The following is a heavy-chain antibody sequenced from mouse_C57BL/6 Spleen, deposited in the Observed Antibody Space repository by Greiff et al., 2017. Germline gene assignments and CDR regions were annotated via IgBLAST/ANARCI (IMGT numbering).Heavy chain of an antibody. V-gene: IGHV5-4*01. CDR3: ARDGYSTGTWFAY. D-gene: IGHD2-3*01. CDR1: GFTFSSYA. Sequence: EVKLVESGGGLVKPGGSLKLSCAASGFTFSSYAMSWVRQTPEKRLEWVATISDGGSYTSYPDKLKGRFTISRDNAKNNLYLQLSHLKSEDSAIYYCARDGYSTGTWFAYWGQGTPVTVSA. J-gene: IGHJ3*01. CDR2: ISDGGSYT.